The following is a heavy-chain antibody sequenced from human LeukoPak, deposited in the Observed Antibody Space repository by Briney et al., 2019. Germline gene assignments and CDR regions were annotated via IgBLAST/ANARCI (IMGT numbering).Heavy chain of an antibody. CDR1: GFTFSSYA. J-gene: IGHJ4*02. Sequence: GWSLRLSCAASGFTFSSYAMSWVRQPPGKGLEWVSAISGSGGSTYYADSVKGRFTISRDNSKNTLYLQMNSLRAEDTAVYYCAKSGSSSFRYWGQGALVTVSS. D-gene: IGHD6-6*01. V-gene: IGHV3-23*01. CDR2: ISGSGGST. CDR3: AKSGSSSFRY.